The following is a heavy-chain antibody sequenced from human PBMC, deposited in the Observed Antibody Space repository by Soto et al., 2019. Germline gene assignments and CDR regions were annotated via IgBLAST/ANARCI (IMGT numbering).Heavy chain of an antibody. CDR2: ISYDGSNK. J-gene: IGHJ6*02. V-gene: IGHV3-30*18. CDR3: AKWGWFGELLAHYYYGMDV. D-gene: IGHD3-10*01. Sequence: GGSLRLSCAASGFTFSSYGMHWVRQAPGKGLEWVAVISYDGSNKYYTDSVKGRFTISRDNSKNTLYLQMNSLRAEDTAVYYCAKWGWFGELLAHYYYGMDVWGQGTTVTVSS. CDR1: GFTFSSYG.